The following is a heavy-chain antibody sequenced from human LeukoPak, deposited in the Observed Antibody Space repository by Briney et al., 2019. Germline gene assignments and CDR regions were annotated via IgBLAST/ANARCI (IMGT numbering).Heavy chain of an antibody. J-gene: IGHJ4*02. CDR3: AKDPGIAVAGTHSPGDY. V-gene: IGHV1-69*05. D-gene: IGHD6-19*01. Sequence: RASVKVSCKASGGTFSSYAISWVRQAPGQGLEWMGGIIPIFGTANYAQKFQGRVTITTDESTSTAYMELSSLRSEDTAVYYCAKDPGIAVAGTHSPGDYWGQGTLVTVSS. CDR1: GGTFSSYA. CDR2: IIPIFGTA.